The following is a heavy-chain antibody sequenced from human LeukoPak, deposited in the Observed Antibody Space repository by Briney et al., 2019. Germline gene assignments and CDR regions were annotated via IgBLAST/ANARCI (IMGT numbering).Heavy chain of an antibody. D-gene: IGHD3-3*01. V-gene: IGHV4-61*02. CDR1: GGSISSGTYY. Sequence: SETLSLTCTVSGGSISSGTYYWSWIRQPAGKGLEWIGRIYTSGSTNYNPSLKSRVTISVDTSKNQFSLKLSSVTAADTAVYYCARAAQDFWSGYLDYWGQGTLVTVSS. J-gene: IGHJ4*02. CDR2: IYTSGST. CDR3: ARAAQDFWSGYLDY.